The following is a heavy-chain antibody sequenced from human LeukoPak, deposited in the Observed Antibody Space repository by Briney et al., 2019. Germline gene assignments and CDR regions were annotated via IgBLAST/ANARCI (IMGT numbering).Heavy chain of an antibody. CDR1: GGTFSSYA. J-gene: IGHJ5*02. CDR2: IIPIFGTA. CDR3: AGEYYDILTGLMQNWFDP. Sequence: SVKVSCTASGGTFSSYAISWVRQAPGQGLEWMGGIIPIFGTANYAQKFQGRVTITADESTSTAYMELSSLRSEDTAVYYCAGEYYDILTGLMQNWFDPWGQGTLVTVSS. V-gene: IGHV1-69*13. D-gene: IGHD3-9*01.